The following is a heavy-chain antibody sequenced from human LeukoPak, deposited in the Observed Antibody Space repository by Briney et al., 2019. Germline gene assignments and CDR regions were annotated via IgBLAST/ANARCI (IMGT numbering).Heavy chain of an antibody. J-gene: IGHJ5*02. CDR2: IYYSGST. CDR1: GYSISSGYY. V-gene: IGHV4-38-2*02. CDR3: ARAPGPEGFDP. Sequence: PSETLSLTCTVSGYSISSGYYWGWIRQPPGKGLEWIGYIYYSGSTNYNPSLKSRVTISVDTSKNQFSLKLSSVTAADTAVYYCARAPGPEGFDPWGQGTLVTVSS.